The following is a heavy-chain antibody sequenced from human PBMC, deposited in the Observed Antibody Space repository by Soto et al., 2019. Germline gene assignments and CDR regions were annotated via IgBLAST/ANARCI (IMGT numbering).Heavy chain of an antibody. CDR2: IDPSDSYT. D-gene: IGHD3-3*01. V-gene: IGHV5-10-1*01. CDR3: ARHNLYYDFWSGYEDY. CDR1: GYSFTSYW. J-gene: IGHJ4*02. Sequence: GESLKISCKGSGYSFTSYWNSWVRQMPGKGLEWMGRIDPSDSYTNYSPSFQGHVTISADKSISTAYLQWSSLKASDTAMYYCARHNLYYDFWSGYEDYWGQGTLVTVSS.